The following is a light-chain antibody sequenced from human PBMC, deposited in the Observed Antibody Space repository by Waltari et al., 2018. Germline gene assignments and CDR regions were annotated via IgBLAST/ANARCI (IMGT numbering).Light chain of an antibody. Sequence: QSVLTHPPSVSGAPGLTVPIVCTGRASNVGPGYAVHWYQRLPGAAPKLLIFHNNHRPSGVPDRFSGSKSGSSASLAITGLRAEDEGDYFCQSYDSSLAVWVFGGGTKLTVL. CDR3: QSYDSSLAVWV. J-gene: IGLJ3*02. CDR1: ASNVGPGYA. CDR2: HNN. V-gene: IGLV1-40*01.